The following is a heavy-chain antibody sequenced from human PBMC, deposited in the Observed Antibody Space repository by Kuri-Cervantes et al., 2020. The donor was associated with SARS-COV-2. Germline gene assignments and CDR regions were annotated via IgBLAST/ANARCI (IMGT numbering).Heavy chain of an antibody. CDR1: GFTFSSYE. CDR3: VKSNYRGSSSRPDY. V-gene: IGHV3-48*03. CDR2: ISSGGSTI. J-gene: IGHJ4*02. D-gene: IGHD6-13*01. Sequence: GGSLRLSCAASGFTFSSYEMNWVRQAPGKGLEWVSYISSGGSTIYYADSVKGRFTISRDNSKNTLYLQMSSLRAEDTAVYYCVKSNYRGSSSRPDYWGQGTLVTVSS.